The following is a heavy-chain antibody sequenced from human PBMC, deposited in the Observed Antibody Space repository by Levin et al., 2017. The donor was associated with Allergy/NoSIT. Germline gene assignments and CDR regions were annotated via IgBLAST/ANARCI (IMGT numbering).Heavy chain of an antibody. CDR3: ARDHGDYDFDY. V-gene: IGHV5-51*01. D-gene: IGHD4-17*01. CDR1: GYSFTSYW. Sequence: GASVKVSCKGSGYSFTSYWIGWVRQMPGKGLEWMGIIYPGDSDTRYSPSFQGQVTIPADKSISTAYLQWSSLKASDTAMYYCARDHGDYDFDYWGQGNLVTVSS. CDR2: IYPGDSDT. J-gene: IGHJ4*02.